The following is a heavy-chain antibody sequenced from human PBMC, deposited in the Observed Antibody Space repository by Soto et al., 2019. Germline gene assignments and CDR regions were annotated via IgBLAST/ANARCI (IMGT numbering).Heavy chain of an antibody. J-gene: IGHJ5*02. D-gene: IGHD2-21*01. V-gene: IGHV4-59*08. CDR1: GGSFSGYY. CDR2: IYYSGST. Sequence: SETLSLTCAVYGGSFSGYYWSWIRQPPGKGLEWIGYIYYSGSTYYNPSLKSRVTISVDTSKNQFSLRLSSVTAADTAVYYCARLGAYYQSLDPWGPGTLVTVSS. CDR3: ARLGAYYQSLDP.